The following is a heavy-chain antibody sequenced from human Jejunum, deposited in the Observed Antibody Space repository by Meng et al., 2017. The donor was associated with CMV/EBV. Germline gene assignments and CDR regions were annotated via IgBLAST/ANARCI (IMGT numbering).Heavy chain of an antibody. Sequence: DSVSSNSAAWHWIRQSPSRGLEWLGRTYYRSKWFNDYAVSVKSRITINPDTSKNQFSLQLNSVTPEDTAMYYCARWGSGWKIFDCWGQGTRVTVSS. CDR2: TYYRSKWFN. CDR1: DSVSSNSAA. V-gene: IGHV6-1*01. CDR3: ARWGSGWKIFDC. J-gene: IGHJ4*02. D-gene: IGHD3-16*01.